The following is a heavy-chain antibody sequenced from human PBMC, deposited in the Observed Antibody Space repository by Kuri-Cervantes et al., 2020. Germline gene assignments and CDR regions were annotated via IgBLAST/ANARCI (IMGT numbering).Heavy chain of an antibody. J-gene: IGHJ3*02. Sequence: LSLTCAASGFTFSSYGMHWVRQAPGKGLEWVAVIWYDGSNKYYADSVKGRFTISRDNSKNTLYLQMNSLRAEDTAVYYCARDRGGCSGGSCYLRDAFDIWGQGTMVTVSS. CDR2: IWYDGSNK. CDR1: GFTFSSYG. D-gene: IGHD2-15*01. CDR3: ARDRGGCSGGSCYLRDAFDI. V-gene: IGHV3-33*01.